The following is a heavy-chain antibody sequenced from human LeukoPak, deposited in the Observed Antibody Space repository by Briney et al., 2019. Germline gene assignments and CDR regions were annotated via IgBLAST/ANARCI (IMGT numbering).Heavy chain of an antibody. V-gene: IGHV3-20*04. D-gene: IGHD2-2*01. J-gene: IGHJ4*02. CDR2: INWRGGST. CDR3: ARAPITSPFYFDY. CDR1: GFAFAEHG. Sequence: GGSLRLSCTASGFAFAEHGMSWVRQVPGKGLEWVSGINWRGGSTGYADPVRGRFTISRDHAKNSLYLQMDSLRAEDTALYYCARAPITSPFYFDYWGQGTLVTVSS.